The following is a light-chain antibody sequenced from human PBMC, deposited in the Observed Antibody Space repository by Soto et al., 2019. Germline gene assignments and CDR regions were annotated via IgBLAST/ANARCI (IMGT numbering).Light chain of an antibody. CDR2: ATS. CDR3: QQHSSWPFT. V-gene: IGKV3-11*01. CDR1: QSIGSY. Sequence: EVVLTQSPATLSLSPGEGATLSCRASQSIGSYLAWYQQKPGQAPRLLIYATSNRATGIPARFSGSGSGTDFTLTNSSLEPEDFAVYYCQQHSSWPFTFGPGTKVDIK. J-gene: IGKJ3*01.